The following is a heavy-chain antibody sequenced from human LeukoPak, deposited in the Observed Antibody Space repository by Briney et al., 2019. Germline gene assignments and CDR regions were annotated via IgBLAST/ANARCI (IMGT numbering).Heavy chain of an antibody. D-gene: IGHD1-26*01. CDR1: GFTFSSYS. V-gene: IGHV3-21*01. CDR3: ARGRYSGSYGDWFDP. CDR2: ISSSSSYI. J-gene: IGHJ5*02. Sequence: GGSLRLSCAASGFTFSSYSKNWVRQAPGKGLEWVSSISSSSSYIYYADSVKGRFTISRDNAKNSLYLQMNSLRAEDTAVYYCARGRYSGSYGDWFDPWGQGTLVTVSS.